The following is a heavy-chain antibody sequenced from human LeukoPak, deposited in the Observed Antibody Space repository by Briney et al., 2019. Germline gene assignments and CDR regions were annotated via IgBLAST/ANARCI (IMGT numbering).Heavy chain of an antibody. CDR2: ISGSGGST. CDR1: GFTFSSYA. J-gene: IGHJ4*02. CDR3: AKDRASGLRSYTFDY. Sequence: GGSLRLSCAASGFTFSSYAMSWVRQAPGKGLEWVSAISGSGGSTYYADSVKGRFTISRDNSKNTLYLQMNSLRAEDTAVYYCAKDRASGLRSYTFDYWGLGTLVTVSS. V-gene: IGHV3-23*01. D-gene: IGHD4-17*01.